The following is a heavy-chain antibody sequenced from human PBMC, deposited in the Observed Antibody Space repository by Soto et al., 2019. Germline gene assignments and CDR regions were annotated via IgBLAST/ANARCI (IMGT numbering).Heavy chain of an antibody. CDR2: IIPIFGTA. D-gene: IGHD3-3*01. J-gene: IGHJ6*02. Sequence: SVKVSCKASGGTFSSYAISWVRQAPGQGLEWMGGIIPIFGTANYAQKFQGRVTITADESTSTAYMELSSLRSEDTAVYYCATNPPRITIFGVVIRDYYYYGMDVWGQGTTVTVSS. CDR3: ATNPPRITIFGVVIRDYYYYGMDV. CDR1: GGTFSSYA. V-gene: IGHV1-69*13.